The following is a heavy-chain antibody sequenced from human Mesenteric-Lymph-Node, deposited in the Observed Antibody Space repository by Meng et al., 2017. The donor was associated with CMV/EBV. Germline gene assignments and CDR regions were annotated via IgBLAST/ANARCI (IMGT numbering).Heavy chain of an antibody. CDR1: GFTVDSYG. CDR3: VREGQQFQSRTEAPLDY. CDR2: TWYDGSNN. D-gene: IGHD6-13*01. Sequence: SGFTVDSYGMHWVRQAPGKGLEWVAVTWYDGSNNYSANSVKGRFTISRDNSKNTLYLQMNSLRVEDTAVYYCVREGQQFQSRTEAPLDYWGQGTLVTVSS. V-gene: IGHV3-33*01. J-gene: IGHJ4*02.